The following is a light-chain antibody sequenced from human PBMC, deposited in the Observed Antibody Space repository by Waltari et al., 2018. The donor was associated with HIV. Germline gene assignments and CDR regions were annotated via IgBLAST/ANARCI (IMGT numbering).Light chain of an antibody. Sequence: EIVLTQSPGTLSLSPGERATLSCRASQSVTTSHLAWYQQKPGQAPRLLIFEASSRATGIPDRFSGSGSGTDFTLTISRLEPEDFAVYYCHHRSNWPLTFGGGTKVEI. CDR1: QSVTTSH. CDR2: EAS. J-gene: IGKJ4*01. V-gene: IGKV3D-20*02. CDR3: HHRSNWPLT.